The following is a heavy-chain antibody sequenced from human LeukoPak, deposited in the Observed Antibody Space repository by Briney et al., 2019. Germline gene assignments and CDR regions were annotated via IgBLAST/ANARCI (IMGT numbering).Heavy chain of an antibody. D-gene: IGHD1-26*01. CDR2: MNPNSGNT. Sequence: ASVKVSCKASGYTFTSYDINWVRQATGQGLEWMGWMNPNSGNTGYAQKFQGRVTTTRNTSISTAYMELSSLRSEDTAVYYCARTRFQWERELDYWGQGTLVTVSS. J-gene: IGHJ4*02. CDR3: ARTRFQWERELDY. CDR1: GYTFTSYD. V-gene: IGHV1-8*01.